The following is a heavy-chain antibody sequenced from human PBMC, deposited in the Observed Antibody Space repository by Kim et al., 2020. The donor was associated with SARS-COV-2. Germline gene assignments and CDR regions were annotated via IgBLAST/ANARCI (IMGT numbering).Heavy chain of an antibody. CDR1: GFTFSSYG. Sequence: GGSLRLSCAASGFTFSSYGVHWVRQAPGKGLEWVAVISYDGSNKYYADSVKGRFTISRDNSKNTLYLQMNSLRAEDTAVYYCAREELPYTLGPRDEGLDYWGQGTLVTVSS. CDR3: AREELPYTLGPRDEGLDY. CDR2: ISYDGSNK. V-gene: IGHV3-33*05. D-gene: IGHD3-10*01. J-gene: IGHJ4*02.